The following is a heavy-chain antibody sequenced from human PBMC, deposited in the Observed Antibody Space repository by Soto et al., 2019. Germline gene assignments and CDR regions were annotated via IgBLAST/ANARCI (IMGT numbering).Heavy chain of an antibody. V-gene: IGHV4-59*08. D-gene: IGHD1-26*01. CDR3: ARLRPSGTSDY. CDR1: GDSMTNYY. Sequence: SETLSLTCTVSGDSMTNYYWNWLRQPPGKGLEWIGYIYYSGSTNYNPSLKSRVTISVDTSKNQFSLKLSSVTAADTAIYYCARLRPSGTSDYWGKGTLVTVAS. CDR2: IYYSGST. J-gene: IGHJ4*02.